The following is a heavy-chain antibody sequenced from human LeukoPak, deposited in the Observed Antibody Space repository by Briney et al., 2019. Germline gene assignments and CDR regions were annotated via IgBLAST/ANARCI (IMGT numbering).Heavy chain of an antibody. Sequence: ASVKVSCRASGYTFTSYAMHWVRQAPGQRLEWMGWINAGNGNTKYSQKFQGRVTITRDTSASTAYMELSSLRSEDTAVYYCARAISGSYAGYWGQGTLVTVSS. CDR2: INAGNGNT. D-gene: IGHD1-26*01. V-gene: IGHV1-3*01. CDR3: ARAISGSYAGY. J-gene: IGHJ4*02. CDR1: GYTFTSYA.